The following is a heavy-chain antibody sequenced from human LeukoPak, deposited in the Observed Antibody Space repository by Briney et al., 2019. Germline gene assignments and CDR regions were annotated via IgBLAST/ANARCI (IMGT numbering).Heavy chain of an antibody. V-gene: IGHV1-18*01. CDR3: ARDLDQYSGRYGGFGHDF. CDR2: ISAYNGNT. J-gene: IGHJ4*02. Sequence: ASVTVSCTASGYTFTSYGINWVRQAPGQGLEWMGWISAYNGNTNYAQELQGRVTMTTDTSTSTAYMELRSLRSDDTAVYYCARDLDQYSGRYGGFGHDFWGQGTLVTVSS. CDR1: GYTFTSYG. D-gene: IGHD1-26*01.